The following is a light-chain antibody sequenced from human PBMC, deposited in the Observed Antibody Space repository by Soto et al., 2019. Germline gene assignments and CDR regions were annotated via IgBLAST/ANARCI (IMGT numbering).Light chain of an antibody. V-gene: IGLV7-46*01. CDR1: TGHVTSGHW. CDR3: FLSYSGARPVV. Sequence: QTVVTQEPSLTVSPGGTVTLTCDSSTGHVTSGHWPYWLQQKPGQAPRTLIYATSKKHSWTPARFSGSLLGGKAALTLSGAQPEDEADYYCFLSYSGARPVVFGGGTKLTVL. CDR2: ATS. J-gene: IGLJ2*01.